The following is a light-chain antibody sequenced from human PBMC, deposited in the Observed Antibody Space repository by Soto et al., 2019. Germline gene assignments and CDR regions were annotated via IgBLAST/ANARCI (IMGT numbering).Light chain of an antibody. CDR1: QSVSSY. Sequence: EIVLTQSPATVCLSPLEIATLSFMASQSVSSYLAWYQQKPGQAPRLLIYDASNRATGIPARFSGSGSGTDFTLTLRTLEPDDFGIFYCLQRADWPKITFGQGTRLEIK. CDR3: LQRADWPKIT. CDR2: DAS. V-gene: IGKV3-11*01. J-gene: IGKJ5*01.